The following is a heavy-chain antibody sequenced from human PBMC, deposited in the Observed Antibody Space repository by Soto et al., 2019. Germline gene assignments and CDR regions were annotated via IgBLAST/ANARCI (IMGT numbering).Heavy chain of an antibody. Sequence: QVQLVQSGAEVKKPGSSVKVSCKASGGSFSSYAISWVRQAPGQGLEWMGGIIPIVGTGNYAQNFQGRVTVTADETTRTAFTQLSSRRSADTPMYYCARDLSAAGRPGMDAWGQGTMVTVSS. V-gene: IGHV1-69*19. CDR1: GGSFSSYA. CDR2: IIPIVGTG. D-gene: IGHD3-3*01. CDR3: ARDLSAAGRPGMDA. J-gene: IGHJ6*02.